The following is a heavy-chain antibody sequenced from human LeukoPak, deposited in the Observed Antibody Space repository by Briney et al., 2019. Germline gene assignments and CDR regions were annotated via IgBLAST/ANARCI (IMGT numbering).Heavy chain of an antibody. D-gene: IGHD4-17*01. CDR1: GFTFSSYG. Sequence: GGSLRLSCAASGFTFSSYGMSWVRQAPGKGLEWVSLIYSGGTTYYADSVKGRFTISRDNSKNTLYLQMNSLRAEDTAVYYCARRGYGDYAPFDYWGQGTLVTVSS. CDR2: IYSGGTT. J-gene: IGHJ4*02. CDR3: ARRGYGDYAPFDY. V-gene: IGHV3-66*04.